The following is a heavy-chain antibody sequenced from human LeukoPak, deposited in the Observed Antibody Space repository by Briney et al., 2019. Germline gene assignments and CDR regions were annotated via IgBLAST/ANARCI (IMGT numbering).Heavy chain of an antibody. V-gene: IGHV3-23*01. CDR2: ISGSGGST. J-gene: IGHJ6*02. Sequence: PGGSLRLSCVGSTFTFSDYAMSWVRQAPGKGLEWVSAISGSGGSTYYADSVKGRFTISRDNSKNTLYLQMNSLRAEDTAVYYCAKTSSGWYPNGMDVWGQGTTVTVSS. CDR3: AKTSSGWYPNGMDV. CDR1: TFTFSDYA. D-gene: IGHD6-19*01.